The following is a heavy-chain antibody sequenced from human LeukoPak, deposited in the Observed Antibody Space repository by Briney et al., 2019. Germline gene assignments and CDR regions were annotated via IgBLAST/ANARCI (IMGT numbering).Heavy chain of an antibody. CDR1: GGSISSYY. Sequence: SETLSLTCTVSGGSISSYYWSWIRQPAGKGLEWIGRIYTSGSTDYNPSLKSRVTMSVDTSKNQFSLKLSSVTAADTAVYYCARDSSGYYYAPFDPWGQGTLVTVSS. CDR3: ARDSSGYYYAPFDP. V-gene: IGHV4-4*07. D-gene: IGHD3-22*01. CDR2: IYTSGST. J-gene: IGHJ5*02.